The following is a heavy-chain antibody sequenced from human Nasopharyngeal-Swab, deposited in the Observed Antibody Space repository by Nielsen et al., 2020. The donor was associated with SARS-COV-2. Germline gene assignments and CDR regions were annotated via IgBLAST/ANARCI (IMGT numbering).Heavy chain of an antibody. CDR3: AKDGVNGSYYGF. CDR2: VIPMFGTV. Sequence: SVKVSYKASGGTFSSFAITWVRQAPGQGLEWMGGVIPMFGTVNYAQTFQGRVTITADESTSTAYMELSSLRSEDTAVYYCAKDGVNGSYYGFWGQGTLVTVSS. V-gene: IGHV1-69*13. J-gene: IGHJ4*02. CDR1: GGTFSSFA. D-gene: IGHD1-26*01.